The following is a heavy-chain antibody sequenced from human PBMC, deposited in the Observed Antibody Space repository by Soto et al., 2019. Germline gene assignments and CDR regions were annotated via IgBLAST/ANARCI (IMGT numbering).Heavy chain of an antibody. CDR3: ARIIGYCRNNDCSWTFDI. CDR2: FYPGDSTS. J-gene: IGHJ3*02. V-gene: IGHV5-51*01. Sequence: PGESLKISCKTSGYSFISYWVAWVRQKPGKGLEWMGTFYPGDSTSTYSPSFQGQVTISVDKSISTAYLHLSSPKASDTAMYYCARIIGYCRNNDCSWTFDIWGQGTTVT. CDR1: GYSFISYW. D-gene: IGHD2-2*03.